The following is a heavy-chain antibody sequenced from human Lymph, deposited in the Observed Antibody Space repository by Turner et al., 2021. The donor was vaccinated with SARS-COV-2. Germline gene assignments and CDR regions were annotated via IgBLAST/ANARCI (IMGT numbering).Heavy chain of an antibody. CDR2: ISYEGSNK. CDR3: ARDSSGSGTLDY. J-gene: IGHJ4*02. Sequence: QVQLVVSGGGVVQTGRALRLCCAASGFTFNNYPMHWVRQAPGKGLEWVAVISYEGSNKYYADSGKGRFTNSRDNSKNTLYLQMNSLRAEDTAVYYCARDSSGSGTLDYWGQGTLVTVSS. D-gene: IGHD3-10*01. V-gene: IGHV3-30-3*01. CDR1: GFTFNNYP.